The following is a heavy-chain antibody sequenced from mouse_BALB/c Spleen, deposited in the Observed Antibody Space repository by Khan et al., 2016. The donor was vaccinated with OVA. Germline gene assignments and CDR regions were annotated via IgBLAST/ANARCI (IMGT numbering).Heavy chain of an antibody. V-gene: IGHV1S137*01. CDR3: ARWSGKSRFAY. D-gene: IGHD1-3*01. J-gene: IGHJ3*01. Sequence: QVQLQQSGAELVRPGVSVKISCEGSAYTFTDYAMHWVKQSHAKSLEWIGVISSYYGDATYNQKFKGKATMTVDKSSSTAYMELDRLTSEDSAIYYCARWSGKSRFAYWGQGTLVSVSA. CDR1: AYTFTDYA. CDR2: ISSYYGDA.